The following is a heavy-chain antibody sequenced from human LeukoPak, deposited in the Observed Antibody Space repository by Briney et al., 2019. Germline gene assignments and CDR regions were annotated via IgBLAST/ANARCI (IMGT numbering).Heavy chain of an antibody. Sequence: GGSLRLSCAASGFTFSSYEMNWVRQAPGKGLEWVSYISSSGSTIYYADSVKGRFTISRDNAKNSLYLQMNSLRAEDTAVYYCAREHEVVAEEAGYFDYWGQGTLVTVSS. CDR3: AREHEVVAEEAGYFDY. J-gene: IGHJ4*02. CDR2: ISSSGSTI. CDR1: GFTFSSYE. V-gene: IGHV3-48*03. D-gene: IGHD2-15*01.